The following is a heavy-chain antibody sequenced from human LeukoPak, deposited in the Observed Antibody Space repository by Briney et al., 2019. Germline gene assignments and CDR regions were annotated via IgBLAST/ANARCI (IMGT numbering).Heavy chain of an antibody. CDR2: ISYDGSNK. CDR1: GFTFSSYG. Sequence: GGFLRLSCAASGFTFSSYGMHWVRQAPGKGLEWVAVISYDGSNKYYADSVKGRFTISRDNSKNTLYLQMNSLRAEDTAVYYCAKRGGSSGFTGPYNWFDPWGQGTLVTVSS. D-gene: IGHD6-19*01. V-gene: IGHV3-30*18. J-gene: IGHJ5*02. CDR3: AKRGGSSGFTGPYNWFDP.